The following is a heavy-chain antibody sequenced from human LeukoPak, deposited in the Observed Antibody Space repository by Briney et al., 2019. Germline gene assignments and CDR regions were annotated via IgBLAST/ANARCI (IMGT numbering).Heavy chain of an antibody. CDR3: ARSPGRYYDILTGYYNIWFDP. D-gene: IGHD3-9*01. V-gene: IGHV1-8*01. Sequence: ASVKVSCKASGYTFTNYDINWVRQAIGQGLEWLGWMNPDTGNTGSAQKFQGRVTMTRNTSISTAYMELSSLRSDDTAVYYCARSPGRYYDILTGYYNIWFDPWGQGTLVTVSS. CDR2: MNPDTGNT. J-gene: IGHJ5*02. CDR1: GYTFTNYD.